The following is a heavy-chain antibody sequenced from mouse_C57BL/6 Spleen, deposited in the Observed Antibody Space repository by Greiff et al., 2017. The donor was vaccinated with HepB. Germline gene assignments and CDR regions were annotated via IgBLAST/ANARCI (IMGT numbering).Heavy chain of an antibody. D-gene: IGHD1-1*01. J-gene: IGHJ4*01. CDR1: GYTFTSYG. V-gene: IGHV1-81*01. CDR2: IYPRSGNT. CDR3: AREDYYGSSDGDYAMDY. Sequence: QVQLQQSGAELARPGASVKLSCKASGYTFTSYGISWVKQRTGQGLEWIGEIYPRSGNTYYNEKFKGKATLTADKSSSTAYMELRSLTSEDSAVYFCAREDYYGSSDGDYAMDYWGQGTSVTVSS.